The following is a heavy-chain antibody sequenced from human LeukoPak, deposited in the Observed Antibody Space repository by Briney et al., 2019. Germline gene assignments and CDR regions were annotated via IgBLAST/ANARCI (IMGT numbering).Heavy chain of an antibody. J-gene: IGHJ4*02. CDR3: AKEGLDYYGSGSPDY. CDR2: ISGSGGST. CDR1: GFTLSSYA. V-gene: IGHV3-23*01. Sequence: PGGSLRLSCAASGFTLSSYAMSWVCQAPGKGLEWVSAISGSGGSTYYADSVKGRFTISRDNSKNTLYLQMNSLRAEDTAVYYCAKEGLDYYGSGSPDYWGQGTLVTVSS. D-gene: IGHD3-10*01.